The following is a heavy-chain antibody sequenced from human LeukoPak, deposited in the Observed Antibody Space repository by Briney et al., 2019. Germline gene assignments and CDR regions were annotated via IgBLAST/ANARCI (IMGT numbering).Heavy chain of an antibody. CDR2: IYYSGST. V-gene: IGHV4-59*08. J-gene: IGHJ3*02. Sequence: SETLSLTCTVSGGSISSYYWSWIRQPPGKGLEWIGYIYYSGSTNYNPSLKSRVTISVDTSKNQFSLKLSSVTAADTAVYYCARLSQWRGAFDIWGQGTMVTVSS. D-gene: IGHD6-19*01. CDR1: GGSISSYY. CDR3: ARLSQWRGAFDI.